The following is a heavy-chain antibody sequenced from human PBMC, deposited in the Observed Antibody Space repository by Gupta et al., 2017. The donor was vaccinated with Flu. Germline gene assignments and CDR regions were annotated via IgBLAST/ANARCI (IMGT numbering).Heavy chain of an antibody. D-gene: IGHD3-10*01. V-gene: IGHV3-23*01. CDR3: AKEKPGTVGGFYYGMDV. Sequence: EVQLSESGGGLVQPGGSLRLSCEVSGFTFSNFAISWVRQAPEKGLERVSSINKNGGTTYYADSVKGRFTISRDNSKNTVYLQMNSLSAEDTAVYYCAKEKPGTVGGFYYGMDVWGQGTTVTVSS. CDR2: INKNGGTT. CDR1: GFTFSNFA. J-gene: IGHJ6*02.